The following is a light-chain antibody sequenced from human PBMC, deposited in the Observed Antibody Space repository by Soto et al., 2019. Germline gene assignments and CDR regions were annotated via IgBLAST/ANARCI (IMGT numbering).Light chain of an antibody. CDR1: QIVGSY. J-gene: IGKJ4*01. V-gene: IGKV3-11*01. CDR2: DAF. CDR3: QQRSSWPLT. Sequence: EIVLTQSPATLSLSPGERATLSCRASQIVGSYFAWYQQKPGQAPRLLIYDAFSRATGIPARFSGSGSGTDFTLTISSLEPEDFAVYFCQQRSSWPLTFGGGTMVEIK.